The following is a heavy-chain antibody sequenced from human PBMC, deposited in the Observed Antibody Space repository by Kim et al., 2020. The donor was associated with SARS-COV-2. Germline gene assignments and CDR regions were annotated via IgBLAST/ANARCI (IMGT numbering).Heavy chain of an antibody. CDR1: GFTVSSNY. CDR3: ARTLGGYFDY. J-gene: IGHJ4*02. V-gene: IGHV3-66*01. Sequence: GGSLRLSCAASGFTVSSNYMSWVRQAPGNGLEWVSVIYSGGSTYYADSVKGRFTISRDNSKNTVYLQMNSLRAEDTAVYYCARTLGGYFDYWGQGTLVTVSS. D-gene: IGHD2-15*01. CDR2: IYSGGST.